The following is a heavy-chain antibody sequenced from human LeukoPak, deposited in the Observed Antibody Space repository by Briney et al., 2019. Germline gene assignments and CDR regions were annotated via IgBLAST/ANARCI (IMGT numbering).Heavy chain of an antibody. D-gene: IGHD3-16*02. CDR2: INSDGSST. Sequence: PGGSLRLSCAASGFTFSSYWMHWVRQAPGKGLVWVSRINSDGSSTSYADSVKGRFTISRVNAKNTLYLQMNSLRAEDTAVYYCARVGRYDYIWGSYREDYFDYWGQGTLVTVSS. J-gene: IGHJ4*02. V-gene: IGHV3-74*01. CDR1: GFTFSSYW. CDR3: ARVGRYDYIWGSYREDYFDY.